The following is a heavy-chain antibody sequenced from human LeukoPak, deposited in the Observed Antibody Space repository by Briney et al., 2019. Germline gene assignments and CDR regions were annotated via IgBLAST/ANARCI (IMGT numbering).Heavy chain of an antibody. CDR2: ISGSGIYT. V-gene: IGHV3-21*01. J-gene: IGHJ6*03. CDR1: AFTFSDYS. CDR3: ARRGGSSSMDYYYHYTDV. D-gene: IGHD6-6*01. Sequence: GGSLRLSCAASAFTFSDYSMNWVRQAPGKGLEWVSSISGSGIYTYYADSVKGRFTISRDNAKNSLYLQMNILRAEDTAVYYCARRGGSSSMDYYYHYTDVWGKGTTVTVSS.